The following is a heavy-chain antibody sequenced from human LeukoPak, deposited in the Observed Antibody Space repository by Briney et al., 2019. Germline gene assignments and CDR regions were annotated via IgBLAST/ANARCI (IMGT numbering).Heavy chain of an antibody. D-gene: IGHD6-6*01. CDR3: AKEGRSSTPGY. Sequence: GGSLRLSCAASGFTFSNYNMDWVRQAPGKGLEWVSSISDSGSNVYYADSVKGRFTISRDNAKNSLFLQMNSLRAEDTAVYYCAKEGRSSTPGYWGQGTLATVSS. V-gene: IGHV3-21*01. J-gene: IGHJ4*02. CDR1: GFTFSNYN. CDR2: ISDSGSNV.